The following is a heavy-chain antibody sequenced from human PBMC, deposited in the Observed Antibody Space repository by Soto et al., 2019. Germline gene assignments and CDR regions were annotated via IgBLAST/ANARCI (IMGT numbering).Heavy chain of an antibody. D-gene: IGHD2-2*01. CDR1: GFTFSSYS. CDR3: ARDPGVVVPAANGEPFDY. Sequence: GGSLRLSCAASGFTFSSYSMNWVRQAPGKGLEWVSSISSSSSYIYYADSVKGRFTISRDNAKNSLYLQMNSLRAEDTAVYYCARDPGVVVPAANGEPFDYWGQGTLVTVSS. V-gene: IGHV3-21*01. J-gene: IGHJ4*02. CDR2: ISSSSSYI.